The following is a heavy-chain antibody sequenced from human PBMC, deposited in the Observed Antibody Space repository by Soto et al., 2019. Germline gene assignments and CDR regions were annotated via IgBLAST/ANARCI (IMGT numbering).Heavy chain of an antibody. V-gene: IGHV4-59*01. J-gene: IGHJ6*02. CDR3: AIQVGVDPYYYDMDV. Sequence: SETLSLTCTVSGGSISSYYWSWIRRPPGKGLEWIGYIYYSGSTNYNPSLKSRVTISVDTSKNQFSLKLSSVTAADTAVYYCAIQVGVDPYYYDMDVWGQGTTVTV. CDR2: IYYSGST. D-gene: IGHD3-3*01. CDR1: GGSISSYY.